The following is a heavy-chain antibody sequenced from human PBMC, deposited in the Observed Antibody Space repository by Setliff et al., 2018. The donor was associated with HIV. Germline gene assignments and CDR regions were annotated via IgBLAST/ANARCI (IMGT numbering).Heavy chain of an antibody. CDR3: ARNRVPSSL. D-gene: IGHD3-10*01. J-gene: IGHJ4*02. CDR1: GGSISSHS. CDR2: IYYTGST. V-gene: IGHV4-59*11. Sequence: SETLSLTCTVSGGSISSHSWNWIRQPPGKGLEWIGSIYYTGSTDYNPSLMSRVTISLDTPKNQFSLKLNSVIAADTAVYYCARNRVPSSLWGQGTLVTV.